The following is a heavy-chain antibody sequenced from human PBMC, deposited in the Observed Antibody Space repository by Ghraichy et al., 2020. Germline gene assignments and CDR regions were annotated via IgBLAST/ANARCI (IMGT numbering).Heavy chain of an antibody. Sequence: GGSLRLSCTASGFTFSTYGMNWVRQAPGKGLEWVSGISGSGGSTYYADSVKGRFTISRDNSKNTLYLQMNSLRAEDTAIYYCAKFYGSGSYDYGMDVWGQGTTVTVSS. V-gene: IGHV3-23*01. CDR3: AKFYGSGSYDYGMDV. CDR2: ISGSGGST. J-gene: IGHJ6*02. CDR1: GFTFSTYG. D-gene: IGHD3-10*01.